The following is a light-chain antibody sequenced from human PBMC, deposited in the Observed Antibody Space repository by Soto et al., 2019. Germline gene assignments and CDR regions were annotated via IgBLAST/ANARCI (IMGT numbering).Light chain of an antibody. J-gene: IGLJ2*01. V-gene: IGLV2-11*01. CDR1: SNDVGGCNF. CDR2: DVS. Sequence: QSALTQPRSVSGSPGQSVTISCTGTSNDVGGCNFVSWYQQHPGKVPKLFIYDVSRRPSGVPDRFSGSKSGNTASLTISGLQAEDEADYYCSSYAGSYTLVFGGGTKVTVL. CDR3: SSYAGSYTLV.